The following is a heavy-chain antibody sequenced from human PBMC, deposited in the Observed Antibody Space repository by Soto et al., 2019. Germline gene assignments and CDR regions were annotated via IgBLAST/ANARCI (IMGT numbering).Heavy chain of an antibody. D-gene: IGHD6-6*01. J-gene: IGHJ6*02. CDR2: INAGNGNT. CDR1: GYTFTSYA. Sequence: QVPLVQSGAEVKKPGASVKVSCKASGYTFTSYAMHWVRQAPGQRLEWMGWINAGNGNTKYSQKFQGRVTITRDTAASTAYMELSSLRSEDTAVYYCARALQGYSSSYWVTGMDVWGQGTTVTVSS. V-gene: IGHV1-3*01. CDR3: ARALQGYSSSYWVTGMDV.